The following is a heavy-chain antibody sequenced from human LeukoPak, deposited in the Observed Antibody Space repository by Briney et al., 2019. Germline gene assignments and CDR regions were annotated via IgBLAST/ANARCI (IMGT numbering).Heavy chain of an antibody. Sequence: GGSLRLSCAASGFTFSSYAMSWVRQAPGKGREWVSAISGSGGSTYYADSVEGRFTISRDNSKNTLYLQMNSMRAEDTAVYYCAKDHYYDSSGYDKFSDWGQGTLVTVSS. D-gene: IGHD3-22*01. J-gene: IGHJ4*02. V-gene: IGHV3-23*01. CDR2: ISGSGGST. CDR1: GFTFSSYA. CDR3: AKDHYYDSSGYDKFSD.